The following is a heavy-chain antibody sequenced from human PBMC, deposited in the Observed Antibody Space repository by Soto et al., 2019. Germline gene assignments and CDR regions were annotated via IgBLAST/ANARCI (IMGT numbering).Heavy chain of an antibody. J-gene: IGHJ4*02. CDR3: ARGPQIYCSSTSCYASDY. V-gene: IGHV1-18*01. CDR1: GYTFTSYG. Sequence: ASVKVSCKASGYTFTSYGISWVRQAPGQGLEWMGWISAYNGNTNYAQKLQGRVTMTTDTSTSTAYMELRSLRSDDTAVYYCARGPQIYCSSTSCYASDYWGQGPLVTVSS. D-gene: IGHD2-2*01. CDR2: ISAYNGNT.